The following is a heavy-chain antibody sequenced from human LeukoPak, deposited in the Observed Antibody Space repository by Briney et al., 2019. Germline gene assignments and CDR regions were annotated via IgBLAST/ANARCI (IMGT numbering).Heavy chain of an antibody. J-gene: IGHJ3*02. Sequence: GGSLRLSCAASGFTFSDYYMSWIRQAPGKGLEWVGFIRSKAYGGTTEYAASVKGRFTISRDDSKSIAYLQMNSLKTEDTAVYYCTRARIVGARGAFDIWGQGTMVTVSS. CDR2: IRSKAYGGTT. V-gene: IGHV3-49*03. CDR3: TRARIVGARGAFDI. D-gene: IGHD1-26*01. CDR1: GFTFSDYY.